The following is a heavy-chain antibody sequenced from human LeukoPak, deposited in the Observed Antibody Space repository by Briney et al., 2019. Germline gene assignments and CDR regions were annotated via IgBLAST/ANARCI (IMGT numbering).Heavy chain of an antibody. CDR3: AKNSGYSWPYFFDY. V-gene: IGHV3-23*01. J-gene: IGHJ4*02. D-gene: IGHD6-25*01. CDR1: GFTFSSYA. Sequence: GGSLRLSCAASGFTFSSYAMSWVRQAPGKGLEWVSAISGGGGPTYYADSVKGRFTISRDNSKNTLYLQMNSLRAEDAAVYFCAKNSGYSWPYFFDYWGQGTLVTVSS. CDR2: ISGGGGPT.